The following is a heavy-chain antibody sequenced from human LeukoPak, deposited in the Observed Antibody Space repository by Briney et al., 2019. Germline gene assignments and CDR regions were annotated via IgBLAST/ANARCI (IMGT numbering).Heavy chain of an antibody. CDR2: ISSSSYFI. CDR3: AELGITMIGGV. D-gene: IGHD3-10*02. V-gene: IGHV3-21*01. Sequence: GGSLRLSCAASGFTFSTYTMNWVRQAPGKGLEWVSSISSSSYFIYYADSVKGRFTISRDNAKNSLYLQMNSLRAEDTAVYYCAELGITMIGGVWGKGTTVTISS. CDR1: GFTFSTYT. J-gene: IGHJ6*04.